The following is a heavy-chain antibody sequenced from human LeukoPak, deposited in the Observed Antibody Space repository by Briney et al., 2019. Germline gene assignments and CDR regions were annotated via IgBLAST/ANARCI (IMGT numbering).Heavy chain of an antibody. CDR2: ISSSSSYI. CDR3: ARGSIGAGVMDV. Sequence: PGGSLRLSCTVSGFTFSSHTMNWVRQAPGKGLEWVSSISSSSSYIFYADSMKGRFTISRDNAKNSLYLQMNSLRAEDTAVYYCARGSIGAGVMDVWGQGTTVTVSS. J-gene: IGHJ6*02. CDR1: GFTFSSHT. V-gene: IGHV3-21*01. D-gene: IGHD6-6*01.